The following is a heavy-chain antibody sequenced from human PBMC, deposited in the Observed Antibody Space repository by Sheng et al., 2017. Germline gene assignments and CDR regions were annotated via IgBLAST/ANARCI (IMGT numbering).Heavy chain of an antibody. CDR3: ARDWKGAYYYDSSGYYGSYYYYYGMDV. CDR1: GGTFSSYA. V-gene: IGHV1-69*01. J-gene: IGHJ6*02. D-gene: IGHD3-22*01. Sequence: QVQLVQSGAEVKKPGSSVKVSCKASGGTFSSYAISWVRQAPGQGLEWMGGIIPIFGTANYAQKFQGRVTITADESTSTAYMELSSLRSEDTAVYYCARDWKGAYYYDSSGYYGSYYYYYGMDVWG. CDR2: IIPIFGTA.